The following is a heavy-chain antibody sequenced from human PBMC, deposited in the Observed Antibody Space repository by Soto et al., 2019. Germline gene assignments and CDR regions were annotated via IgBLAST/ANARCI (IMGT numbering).Heavy chain of an antibody. CDR3: AAWTTFQSAIFDY. Sequence: PSETLSLTCTVSGGSISSYYWSWIRQPPGKGLEWIGYIYYSGSTNYNPSLKSRVTISVDTSKNQFSLKLSSVTAADTAVYYCAAWTTFQSAIFDYWGQGTLVTVSS. V-gene: IGHV4-59*01. CDR1: GGSISSYY. D-gene: IGHD4-4*01. J-gene: IGHJ4*02. CDR2: IYYSGST.